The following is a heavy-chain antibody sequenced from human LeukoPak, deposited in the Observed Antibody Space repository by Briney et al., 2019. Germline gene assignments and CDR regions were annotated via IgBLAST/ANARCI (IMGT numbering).Heavy chain of an antibody. J-gene: IGHJ5*02. D-gene: IGHD5-18*01. CDR1: GYSISSGYY. V-gene: IGHV4-38-2*01. CDR3: ARGGGHSYDYGRWFDP. CDR2: IYHSGST. Sequence: SETLSLTCAVSGYSISSGYYWGWIRQPPGKGLEWIGSIYHSGSTYYNPSLKSRVTISVDTSKNQFSLKLSSVTAADTAVYYCARGGGHSYDYGRWFDPWGQGTLVTVSS.